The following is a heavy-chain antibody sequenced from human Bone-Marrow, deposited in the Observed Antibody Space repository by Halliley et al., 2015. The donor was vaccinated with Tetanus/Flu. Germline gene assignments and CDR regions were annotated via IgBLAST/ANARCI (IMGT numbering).Heavy chain of an antibody. J-gene: IGHJ4*01. V-gene: IGHV3-33*07. CDR2: IWSGGGNK. CDR1: GFTFNTYG. D-gene: IGHD2-15*01. CDR3: AREQVECIGGRCCPAYFGF. Sequence: SLRLSCVASGFTFNTYGMNWVRQAPGKGLEWVALIWSGGGNKYYSDSVKGRFTISRDSSNNRLSLQMNSLRAEDTAIYYCAREQVECIGGRCCPAYFGFWGHGTLVSVSS.